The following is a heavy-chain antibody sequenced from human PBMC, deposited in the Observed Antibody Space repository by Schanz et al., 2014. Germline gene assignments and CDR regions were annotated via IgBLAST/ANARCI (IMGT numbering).Heavy chain of an antibody. V-gene: IGHV4-59*08. J-gene: IGHJ6*02. D-gene: IGHD1-26*01. Sequence: QVQLQESGPGLVKPSETLSLTCTVSGVSIGGYYWSWIRQPPGKGLEWIGYIFFSGSTTYNPSFNSGVTIPVDMSKTQFALNRGSVTAADTAVYYCARLGVGDKAYYYYGTDVWGQGTTVLVSS. CDR1: GVSIGGYY. CDR2: IFFSGST. CDR3: ARLGVGDKAYYYYGTDV.